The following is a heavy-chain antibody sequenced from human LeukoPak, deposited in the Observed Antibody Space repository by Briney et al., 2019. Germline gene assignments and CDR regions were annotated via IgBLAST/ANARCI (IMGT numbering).Heavy chain of an antibody. Sequence: GGSLRLSCAASGFTFSDYYMNWIRQAPGKGLEWISYMSNSGGTIYYAESVEGRFAMSSDNAKNSLYLQMNSLRAEDTAVYYCARDSGGGNFDFWGQGTLVTVSS. V-gene: IGHV3-11*01. D-gene: IGHD4-23*01. CDR2: MSNSGGTI. CDR1: GFTFSDYY. CDR3: ARDSGGGNFDF. J-gene: IGHJ4*02.